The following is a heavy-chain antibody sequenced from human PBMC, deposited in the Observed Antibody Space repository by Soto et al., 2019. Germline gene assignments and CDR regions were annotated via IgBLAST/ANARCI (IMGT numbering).Heavy chain of an antibody. D-gene: IGHD3-3*01. CDR2: INPNSGGT. V-gene: IGHV1-2*02. CDR3: ARVRTIFGVAHIYYYGMDV. CDR1: GYTFTGYY. J-gene: IGHJ6*02. Sequence: GASVKVSCKASGYTFTGYYMHWVRQAPGQGREWMGWINPNSGGTNYAQKFQGRVTMTRDTSISTAYMELSRLRSDDTAVYYCARVRTIFGVAHIYYYGMDVWGQGTTVTVSS.